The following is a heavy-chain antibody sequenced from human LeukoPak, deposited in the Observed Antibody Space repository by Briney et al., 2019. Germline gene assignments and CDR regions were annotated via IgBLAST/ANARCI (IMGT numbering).Heavy chain of an antibody. CDR2: IRSDGGTI. V-gene: IGHV3-74*01. Sequence: GGSLRLSCAASGFTFSNHWMHWVRQTPGKGLVWVSRIRSDGGTIDYADSVRGRFTISRDNAKNTLSLQVNSLRAEDTAVYYCARETTASGNFFDSWGQGTLVTVSS. CDR1: GFTFSNHW. D-gene: IGHD3-10*01. CDR3: ARETTASGNFFDS. J-gene: IGHJ4*02.